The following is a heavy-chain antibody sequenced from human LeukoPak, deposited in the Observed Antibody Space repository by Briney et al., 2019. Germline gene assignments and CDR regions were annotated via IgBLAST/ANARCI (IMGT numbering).Heavy chain of an antibody. CDR3: ASIAGYRSGWYVLDY. Sequence: ASVKVSCKASGYTFTSYGISWVRQAPGQGLEWMGGISAYNGNTNYAQKLQGRVTMTTDTSASTAYMELRSLRSDDTAVYYCASIAGYRSGWYVLDYWGPGTLVTVSS. V-gene: IGHV1-18*01. D-gene: IGHD6-19*01. CDR1: GYTFTSYG. CDR2: ISAYNGNT. J-gene: IGHJ4*02.